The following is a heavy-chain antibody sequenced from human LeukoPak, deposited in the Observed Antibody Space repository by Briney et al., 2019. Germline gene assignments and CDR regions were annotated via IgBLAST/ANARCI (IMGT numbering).Heavy chain of an antibody. J-gene: IGHJ4*02. CDR1: GFTFSSYA. CDR2: ISGSGGST. D-gene: IGHD5-12*01. CDR3: AKDQGSGYDTFDY. V-gene: IGHV3-23*01. Sequence: PGGSLILSCAASGFTFSSYAMSWVRQAPGKGLEWVSAISGSGGSTYYADSVKGRFTISRDNSKNTLYLQMNSLRAEDTAVYYCAKDQGSGYDTFDYWGQGTLVTVSS.